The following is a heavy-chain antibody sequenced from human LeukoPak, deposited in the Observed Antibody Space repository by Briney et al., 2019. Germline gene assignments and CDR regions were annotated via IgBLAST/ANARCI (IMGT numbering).Heavy chain of an antibody. CDR3: ARGKGFVGHFDS. CDR2: IIPILGTA. Sequence: ASVKLSFKASGGTFSINAISWVRQAPGQGPEWMGRIIPILGTAEYAARFQGRVTITADKSRTTSYMEWSSLKSEDTAFYFCARGKGFVGHFDSWGQGTLVSVSS. CDR1: GGTFSINA. D-gene: IGHD2-15*01. J-gene: IGHJ4*02. V-gene: IGHV1-69*04.